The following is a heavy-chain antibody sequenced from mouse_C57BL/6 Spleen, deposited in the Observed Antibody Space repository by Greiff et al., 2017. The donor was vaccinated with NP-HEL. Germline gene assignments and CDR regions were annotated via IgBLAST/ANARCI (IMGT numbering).Heavy chain of an antibody. D-gene: IGHD4-1*01. CDR3: ARQDWDFYAMDY. CDR2: ISNLAYSI. J-gene: IGHJ4*01. Sequence: DVHLVESGGGLVQPGGSLKLSCAASGFTFSDYGMAWVRQAPRKGPECVAFISNLAYSIYYADTVTGRFTISRENAKNTLYLEMSSLRSEDTAMYYCARQDWDFYAMDYWGQGTSVTVSS. CDR1: GFTFSDYG. V-gene: IGHV5-15*01.